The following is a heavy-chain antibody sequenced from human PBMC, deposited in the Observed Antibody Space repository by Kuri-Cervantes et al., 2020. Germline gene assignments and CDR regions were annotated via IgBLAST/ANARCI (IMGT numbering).Heavy chain of an antibody. V-gene: IGHV3-7*01. CDR3: ATDKGKGLFDP. CDR2: INQEGGAT. D-gene: IGHD3-10*01. Sequence: GESLKISCAASEFTVNSSYMSWVRQAPGRGLEWVAGINQEGGATYYVDSVEGRFTISRDNARNSLYLKMNILRDEDTAVYFCATDKGKGLFDPWGQGTLVTVSS. J-gene: IGHJ5*02. CDR1: EFTVNSSY.